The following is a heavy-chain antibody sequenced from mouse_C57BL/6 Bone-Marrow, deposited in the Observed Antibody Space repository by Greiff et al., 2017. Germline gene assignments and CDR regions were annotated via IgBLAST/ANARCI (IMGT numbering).Heavy chain of an antibody. V-gene: IGHV10-1*01. CDR3: VRHDSYSNSAWFAY. CDR2: IRSKSNNYAT. Sequence: EVQLVESGGGLVQPKGSLKLSCAASGFSFNTYAMNWVRQAPGKGLEWVARIRSKSNNYATYYADSVKDRFTISRDDSESMLYLQMKNLKTEDTAMYYGVRHDSYSNSAWFAYWGQGTLVTVSA. D-gene: IGHD2-5*01. J-gene: IGHJ3*01. CDR1: GFSFNTYA.